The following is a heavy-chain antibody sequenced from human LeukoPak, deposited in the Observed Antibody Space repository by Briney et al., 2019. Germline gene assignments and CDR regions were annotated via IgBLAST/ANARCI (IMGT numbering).Heavy chain of an antibody. V-gene: IGHV1-8*03. Sequence: ASVKVSCKASGYTFTSYDINWVRQATGQGLEWMGWMNPNSGNTGYAQKFQGRVTITRNISISIAYMELSSLRSEDTAVYYCAREESIGSYQFLHDYWGQGTLVTVSS. CDR2: MNPNSGNT. D-gene: IGHD1-26*01. CDR1: GYTFTSYD. J-gene: IGHJ4*02. CDR3: AREESIGSYQFLHDY.